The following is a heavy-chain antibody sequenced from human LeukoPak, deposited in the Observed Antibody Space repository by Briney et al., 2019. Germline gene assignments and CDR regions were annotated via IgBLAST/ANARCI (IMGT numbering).Heavy chain of an antibody. Sequence: GGSPRLSCAASGFTFSSYMMNWVRQAPGKGLEWVSSINSGSTYTYYTESVKGRFTVSRDNAKSSLFLQMNSLRAEDTAIYYCARSLTTLTYEGYWGQGTLVTVSS. CDR1: GFTFSSYM. CDR3: ARSLTTLTYEGY. J-gene: IGHJ4*02. D-gene: IGHD1-1*01. CDR2: INSGSTYT. V-gene: IGHV3-21*01.